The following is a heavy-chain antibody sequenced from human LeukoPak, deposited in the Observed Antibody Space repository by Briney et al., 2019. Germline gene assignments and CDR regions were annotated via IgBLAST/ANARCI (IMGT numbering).Heavy chain of an antibody. V-gene: IGHV3-23*01. Sequence: GGSLRLSCAASGFTFSSSAMSWVRQAPGKGLEWVSGISGSGSGTYYADSVKGRITISRDNSKNTLHLEMNSVTTEDTAVYYCAKAEAIKFDFWGQGILVTVSS. CDR1: GFTFSSSA. D-gene: IGHD1-14*01. CDR3: AKAEAIKFDF. CDR2: ISGSGSGT. J-gene: IGHJ4*02.